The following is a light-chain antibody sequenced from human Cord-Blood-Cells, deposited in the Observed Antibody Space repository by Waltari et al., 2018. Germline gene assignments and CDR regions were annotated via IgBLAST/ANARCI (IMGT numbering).Light chain of an antibody. CDR3: SSYTSSSTLDWV. V-gene: IGLV2-14*03. CDR1: SSAVGGYNY. J-gene: IGLJ3*02. CDR2: DVS. Sequence: QSALTQPASVSGSPGQSITISCTGTSSAVGGYNYVSCYQQHPGKAPKLMIYDVSNRPSVVSNRFSGSKSGNTASLTISGLQAEDEADYYCSSYTSSSTLDWVFGGGTKLTVL.